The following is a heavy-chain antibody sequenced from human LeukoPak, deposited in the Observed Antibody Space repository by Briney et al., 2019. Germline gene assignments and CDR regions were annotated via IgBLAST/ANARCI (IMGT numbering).Heavy chain of an antibody. CDR3: ARKPYGGNWFDY. CDR1: GGTFSSYA. D-gene: IGHD4-23*01. CDR2: IIPIFGTA. Sequence: ASVTVSCTASGGTFSSYAISWVRQAPGQGLEWMGGIIPIFGTANYAQKFQGRVTITADESTSTAYMELSSLRSEDTAVYYCARKPYGGNWFDYWGQGTLVTVSS. V-gene: IGHV1-69*13. J-gene: IGHJ4*02.